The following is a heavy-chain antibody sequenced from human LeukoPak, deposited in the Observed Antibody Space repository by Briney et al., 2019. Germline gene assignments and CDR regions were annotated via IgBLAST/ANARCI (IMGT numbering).Heavy chain of an antibody. CDR1: GGTFSSYA. CDR3: ARDGWSLGP. V-gene: IGHV1-18*01. CDR2: ISVYSGNT. Sequence: GASVKVSCKASGGTFSSYAISWVRQAPGQGPEWMAWISVYSGNTKYAQKFQGRVTLTADTSTSTVYMELRSLRSDDTAVYYCARDGWSLGPWGQGTLVTVSS. J-gene: IGHJ5*02. D-gene: IGHD2-8*01.